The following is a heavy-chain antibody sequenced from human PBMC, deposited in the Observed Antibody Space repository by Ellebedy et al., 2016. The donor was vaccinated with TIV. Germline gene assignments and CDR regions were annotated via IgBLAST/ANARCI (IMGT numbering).Heavy chain of an antibody. CDR1: GDSMRPYC. CDR2: ICYSGST. CDR3: ARGLMGYDSSGYYYRFNFDY. J-gene: IGHJ4*02. V-gene: IGHV4-59*12. Sequence: MPSETLSLTCTVSGDSMRPYCWSWIRQPPGKGLEWVGHICYSGSTSCNPSLKRRVTMSVDMSNSQFSLKLSSVTAADTAVYYCARGLMGYDSSGYYYRFNFDYWGQGTLVTVSS. D-gene: IGHD3-22*01.